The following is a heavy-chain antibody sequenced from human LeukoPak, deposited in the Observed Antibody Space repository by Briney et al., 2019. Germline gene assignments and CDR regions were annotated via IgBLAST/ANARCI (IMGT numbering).Heavy chain of an antibody. V-gene: IGHV3-48*04. J-gene: IGHJ5*02. CDR3: ARDRGTFGVVDT. CDR2: IGTSSSTI. D-gene: IGHD3-3*01. Sequence: GGSLRLSCAASGFSFPSHSFHWVRQSPGKGLEWVAYIGTSSSTIYQAKSVKGRFSISRDNAKNSLFLQMDSLRVEDTAVYYCARDRGTFGVVDTWGQGTLVAVSS. CDR1: GFSFPSHS.